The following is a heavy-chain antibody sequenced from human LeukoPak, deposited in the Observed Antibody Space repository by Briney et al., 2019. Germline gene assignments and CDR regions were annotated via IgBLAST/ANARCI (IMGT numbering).Heavy chain of an antibody. CDR2: ISWNSGSI. V-gene: IGHV3-9*01. CDR3: AKGLGIAVAGNFDY. CDR1: GFTFDDYA. Sequence: PGGSLRLSCAASGFTFDDYAMHWVRQAPGKGLEWVSGISWNSGSIGYADSVKGRFTISRDNAKNSLYLQMNSLRAEDTALYYCAKGLGIAVAGNFDYWGQGTLVTVSS. D-gene: IGHD6-19*01. J-gene: IGHJ4*02.